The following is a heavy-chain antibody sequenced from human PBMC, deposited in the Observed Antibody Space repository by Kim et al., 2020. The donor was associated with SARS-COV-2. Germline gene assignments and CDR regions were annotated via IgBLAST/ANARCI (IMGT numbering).Heavy chain of an antibody. CDR1: GFTFSTFS. V-gene: IGHV3-21*01. CDR2: ISSTGRHT. J-gene: IGHJ6*02. D-gene: IGHD3-3*01. Sequence: GGSQRLSCAASGFTFSTFSMNWVRQAPGKGLEWVSSISSTGRHTYYADSMKGRFTISRDNAKNSLYLQMNSLRDEDTAVYYCARTIFGSDDYYYGMDVWGQGTTVTVSS. CDR3: ARTIFGSDDYYYGMDV.